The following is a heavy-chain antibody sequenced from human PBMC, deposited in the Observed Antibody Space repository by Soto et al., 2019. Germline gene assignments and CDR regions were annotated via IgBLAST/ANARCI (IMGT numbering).Heavy chain of an antibody. V-gene: IGHV1-69*13. Sequence: ASVKVSCKASGGTFSSYAISWVRQAPGQGLEWMGGIIPIFGTANYAQKFQGRVTITADESTSTAYMELSSLRSEDTAVYYCAREYCSSTSCHHPFDYWGQGTLVTVSS. CDR3: AREYCSSTSCHHPFDY. D-gene: IGHD2-2*01. CDR2: IIPIFGTA. J-gene: IGHJ4*02. CDR1: GGTFSSYA.